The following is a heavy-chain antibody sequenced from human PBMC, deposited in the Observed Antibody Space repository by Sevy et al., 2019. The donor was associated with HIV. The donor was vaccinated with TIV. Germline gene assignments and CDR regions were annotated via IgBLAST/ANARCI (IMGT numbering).Heavy chain of an antibody. CDR3: TRVEGAADWGMAV. J-gene: IGHJ6*02. D-gene: IGHD1-26*01. Sequence: GGSLRLSCTVSGFTFGDYTLSWVRQAPGKGLEWVAFIRGKPYGGTTEYAASVKGRLTISRDDSKSIAYLQMNSLKTEDTAVYYCTRVEGAADWGMAVWGQGTTVTVSS. CDR2: IRGKPYGGTT. CDR1: GFTFGDYT. V-gene: IGHV3-49*04.